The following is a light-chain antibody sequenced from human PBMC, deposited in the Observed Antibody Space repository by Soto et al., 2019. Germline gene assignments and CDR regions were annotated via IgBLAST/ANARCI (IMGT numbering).Light chain of an antibody. CDR3: QQYYSYPRT. J-gene: IGKJ1*01. V-gene: IGKV1-5*01. Sequence: DIQMTQSPSTLSASVGDRVTITCRASRSINRWLAWYQQKPGKAPKLIISDASNLENGVPSRFSGSGSGTEFTLTISSLQSEDFATYYCQQYYSYPRTFGQGTKVDIK. CDR1: RSINRW. CDR2: DAS.